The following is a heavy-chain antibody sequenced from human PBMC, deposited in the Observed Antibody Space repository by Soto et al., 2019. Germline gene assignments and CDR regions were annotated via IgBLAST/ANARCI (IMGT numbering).Heavy chain of an antibody. CDR2: ISYDGSNK. D-gene: IGHD3-22*01. CDR3: AREYEVWVITTDFDY. Sequence: GGSLGLSCAASGFTFSSYAMHWVRQAPGKGLEWVAVISYDGSNKYYADSVKGRFTISRDNSKNTLYLQMNSLRAEDTAVYYCAREYEVWVITTDFDYWGQGTLVTVSS. V-gene: IGHV3-30-3*01. CDR1: GFTFSSYA. J-gene: IGHJ4*02.